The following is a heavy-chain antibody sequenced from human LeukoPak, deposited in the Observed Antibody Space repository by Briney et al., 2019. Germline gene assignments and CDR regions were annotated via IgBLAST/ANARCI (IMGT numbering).Heavy chain of an antibody. V-gene: IGHV4-34*01. J-gene: IGHJ3*02. Sequence: SETLSLTCAVYGGSFSGYYWTWIRQPPGKGLEWIGEINHSGSTNYNPSLKGRVTISVDTSKNQSSLKLSSVTAADTAVYYCARAYDYGDPRVAFDIWGQGTMVAVSS. CDR1: GGSFSGYY. D-gene: IGHD4-17*01. CDR2: INHSGST. CDR3: ARAYDYGDPRVAFDI.